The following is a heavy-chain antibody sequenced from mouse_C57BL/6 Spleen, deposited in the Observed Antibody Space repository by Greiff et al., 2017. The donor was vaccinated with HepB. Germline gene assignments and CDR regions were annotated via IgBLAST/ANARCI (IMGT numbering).Heavy chain of an antibody. J-gene: IGHJ2*01. D-gene: IGHD1-1*01. CDR3: ARWGGSSLDY. CDR1: GYTFTSYW. CDR2: IYPGSGST. Sequence: QVQLQQPGAELVKPGASVKMSCKASGYTFTSYWITWVKQRPGQGLEWIGDIYPGSGSTNYNEKFKSKATLTVDKPSSTAYMQLSSLTSEDSAVYYCARWGGSSLDYWGQGTTLTVSS. V-gene: IGHV1-55*01.